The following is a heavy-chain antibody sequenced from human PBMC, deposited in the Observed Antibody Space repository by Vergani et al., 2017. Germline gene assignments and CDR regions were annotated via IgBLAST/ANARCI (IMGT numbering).Heavy chain of an antibody. CDR3: ARVAPSNSEVTPTAFDV. CDR1: GYTFTGYY. Sequence: QVQLVQSGAEVKKPGASVKVSCKASGYTFTGYYMHWVRQAPGQGLEWMGWINPNSGGTNYAQKFQGRVTMTRDTSISTAYMELSRLRSDDTAVYYCARVAPSNSEVTPTAFDVWGQGTMVTVSS. CDR2: INPNSGGT. V-gene: IGHV1-2*02. J-gene: IGHJ3*01. D-gene: IGHD1-1*01.